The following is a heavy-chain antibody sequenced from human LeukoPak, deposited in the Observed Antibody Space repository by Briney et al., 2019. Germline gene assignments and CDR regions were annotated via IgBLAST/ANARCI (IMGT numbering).Heavy chain of an antibody. CDR2: IKQDGSEK. D-gene: IGHD4-17*01. J-gene: IGHJ4*02. V-gene: IGHV3-7*01. CDR3: ARDRRDYAYRY. Sequence: GGSLRLSWAASGFTFSSYWMSWVRQAPGKGLEWVANIKQDGSEKYYVDSVKGRFTISRDNSKNTLYLQMNSLRAEDTAVYYCARDRRDYAYRYWGQGTLVTVSS. CDR1: GFTFSSYW.